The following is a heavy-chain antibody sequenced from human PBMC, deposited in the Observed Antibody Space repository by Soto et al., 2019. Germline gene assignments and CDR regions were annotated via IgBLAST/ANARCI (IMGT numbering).Heavy chain of an antibody. Sequence: QVELVESGGGVVQPGRSLRLSCAASGFTFSTYTMYWVRQAPGKGLEWVAGLSNNGINTDYADSEKGRFTISRDNSMHTLHLQMNSLRAEDTAVYFCAKECRLSVAAPGYWGQGTLVTVSS. CDR2: LSNNGINT. J-gene: IGHJ4*02. CDR1: GFTFSTYT. V-gene: IGHV3-30-3*01. D-gene: IGHD6-19*01. CDR3: AKECRLSVAAPGY.